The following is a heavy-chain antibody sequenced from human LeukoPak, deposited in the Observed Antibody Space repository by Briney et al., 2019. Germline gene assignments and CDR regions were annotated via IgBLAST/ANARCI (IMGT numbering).Heavy chain of an antibody. J-gene: IGHJ4*02. CDR1: GGFISSYY. Sequence: SETLSLTCSVPGGFISSYYWNWIRQPPGKGLEWIGYIYYNGITNYNPPLKSRVTISIDTSKNQFSVRLSSVTAADTAVYYCARGLMMAVAGRGEFHYWGQGTLVTVSS. V-gene: IGHV4-59*01. CDR2: IYYNGIT. CDR3: ARGLMMAVAGRGEFHY. D-gene: IGHD6-13*01.